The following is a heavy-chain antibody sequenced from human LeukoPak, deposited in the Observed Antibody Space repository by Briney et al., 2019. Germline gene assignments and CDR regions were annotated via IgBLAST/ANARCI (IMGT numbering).Heavy chain of an antibody. CDR2: IIPIFGTA. J-gene: IGHJ4*02. D-gene: IGHD4-17*01. CDR3: ARTKSTVTYYFDY. V-gene: IGHV1-69*05. Sequence: ASVKVSCKASGGTFSSYAISWVRKAPGQGLEWMGGIIPIFGTANYAQKFQGRVTITTDESTSTAYMELSSLRSEDTAVYYCARTKSTVTYYFDYWGQGTLVTVSS. CDR1: GGTFSSYA.